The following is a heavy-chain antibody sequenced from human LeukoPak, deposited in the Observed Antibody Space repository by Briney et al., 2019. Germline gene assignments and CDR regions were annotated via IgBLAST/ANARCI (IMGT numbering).Heavy chain of an antibody. CDR3: ALLGAATFGSYFDP. J-gene: IGHJ5*02. V-gene: IGHV1-2*02. Sequence: GASVKVSCKASGYTFTDYYMHWVRQAPGQGLEWMGWINPNGGGTNYAQKFQGRVTMTRDTSITTAYMELRILRSDDTAVYYCALLGAATFGSYFDPWGQGTLVTVSS. CDR2: INPNGGGT. D-gene: IGHD1-26*01. CDR1: GYTFTDYY.